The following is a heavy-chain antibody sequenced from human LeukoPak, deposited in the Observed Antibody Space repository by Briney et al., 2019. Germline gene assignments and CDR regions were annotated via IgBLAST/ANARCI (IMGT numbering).Heavy chain of an antibody. CDR1: GFTINDYA. Sequence: GGSLRLSCAASGFTINDYAMHWVRQAPGKGLEWVAIISYDGSNKYFSDSVKGRFTISRDNSKNTLYLQIHSLRPEDTAVYYCAKDFGSDSSGWYRYFHHWGQGTLVTVSS. CDR2: ISYDGSNK. V-gene: IGHV3-30*18. J-gene: IGHJ1*01. CDR3: AKDFGSDSSGWYRYFHH. D-gene: IGHD6-13*01.